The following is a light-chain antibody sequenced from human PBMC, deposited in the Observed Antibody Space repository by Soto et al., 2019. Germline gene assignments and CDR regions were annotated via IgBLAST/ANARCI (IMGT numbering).Light chain of an antibody. CDR2: GAS. CDR3: QQYGRSPFT. J-gene: IGKJ3*01. V-gene: IGKV3-20*01. CDR1: QSVSSNY. Sequence: EIVMTQSPGTLSLSPGETATLSCRASQSVSSNYVAWFHQQPGQAPRLLIYGASSRATGVPDRFSASGSGTDFTLTISRLEPEDVAVYYCQQYGRSPFTFGPGTKVDIK.